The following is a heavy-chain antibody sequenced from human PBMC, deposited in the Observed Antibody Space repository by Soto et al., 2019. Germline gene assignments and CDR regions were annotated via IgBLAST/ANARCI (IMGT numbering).Heavy chain of an antibody. D-gene: IGHD4-17*01. J-gene: IGHJ4*02. CDR3: ARNRDYAFDY. Sequence: GGSLRLSCAVSGFTLSNYWMSCVRQAPGKGLEWVAIIKQDGSDKYYVDSVKGRFTISRDNAKNSLYLQMNSLRTEDAAVYYCARNRDYAFDYWGRGTLVTVSS. CDR1: GFTLSNYW. CDR2: IKQDGSDK. V-gene: IGHV3-7*01.